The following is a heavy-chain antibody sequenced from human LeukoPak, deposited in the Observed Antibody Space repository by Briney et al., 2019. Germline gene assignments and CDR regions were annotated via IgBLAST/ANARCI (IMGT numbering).Heavy chain of an antibody. CDR3: AKDPNGDYIGTFDI. CDR1: GFTFSSYG. V-gene: IGHV3-33*06. Sequence: GGSLRLSCAASGFTFSSYGMHWVRQAPGKGLEWVAVIWYGGSNKYYADSVKGRFTISRDNSKNTLYLQMNSLRVEDTAVYFCAKDPNGDYIGTFDIWGQGTMVTVSS. CDR2: IWYGGSNK. J-gene: IGHJ3*02. D-gene: IGHD4-17*01.